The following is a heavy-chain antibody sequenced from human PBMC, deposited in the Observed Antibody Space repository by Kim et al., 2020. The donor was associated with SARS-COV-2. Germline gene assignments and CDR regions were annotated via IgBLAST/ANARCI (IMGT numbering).Heavy chain of an antibody. J-gene: IGHJ6*01. V-gene: IGHV4-34*12. Sequence: SETLSLTCAVYGVSFSGYYWSWIRQPPGKGLEWIGEIIHSGSTKYNPSLKSRVTISVDTSKNQFSLRLSSVTAADTAVYYCARGGGRVLFCCYYGMDVWGQGTTVAVSS. D-gene: IGHD2-15*01. CDR3: ARGGGRVLFCCYYGMDV. CDR1: GVSFSGYY. CDR2: IIHSGST.